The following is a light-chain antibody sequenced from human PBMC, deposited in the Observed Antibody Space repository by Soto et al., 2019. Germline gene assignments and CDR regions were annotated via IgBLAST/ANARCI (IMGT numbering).Light chain of an antibody. CDR1: KSVSSSY. Sequence: EIVLKQSPGTLSLSPGERATLSCRASKSVSSSYLAWYQQKPGQAPRLLIYGASSRATGIPDRFSGSGSGTDFTLTISRLEPEDFAVYYCQQYGSSRWTFGQGTKVEIK. J-gene: IGKJ1*01. CDR3: QQYGSSRWT. CDR2: GAS. V-gene: IGKV3-20*01.